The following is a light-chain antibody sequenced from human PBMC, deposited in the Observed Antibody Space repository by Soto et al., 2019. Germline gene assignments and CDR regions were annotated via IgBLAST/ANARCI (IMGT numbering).Light chain of an antibody. CDR1: QSVSSL. CDR2: GAS. Sequence: IVLTQSPATLSVSPMEIATLSFMASQSVSSLLAWFQQRPGQAPRLLIYGASSRATGIPDRFSGGGSGTDFTLTISRLEPEDFAVYYCQQFSSYPLTFGGGSKVDIK. V-gene: IGKV3-20*01. CDR3: QQFSSYPLT. J-gene: IGKJ4*01.